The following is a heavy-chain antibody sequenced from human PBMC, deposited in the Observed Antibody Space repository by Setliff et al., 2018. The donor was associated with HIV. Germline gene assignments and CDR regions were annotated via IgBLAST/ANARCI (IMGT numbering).Heavy chain of an antibody. D-gene: IGHD3-3*01. Sequence: VASVKVSCKASGYTFTSNGISWVRQAPGQGLEWMGWISAYNGNTNYAQKLQGRVTMTTDTSTSTAYMELRSLRSDDTAVYYCARDRKLNTYYNFWSGSEEPFDYWGQGTLVTVSS. CDR2: ISAYNGNT. CDR1: GYTFTSNG. V-gene: IGHV1-18*01. J-gene: IGHJ4*02. CDR3: ARDRKLNTYYNFWSGSEEPFDY.